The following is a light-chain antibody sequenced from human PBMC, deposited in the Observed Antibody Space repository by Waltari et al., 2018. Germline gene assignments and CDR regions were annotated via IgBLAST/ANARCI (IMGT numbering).Light chain of an antibody. CDR1: QSVNANS. Sequence: EIVLTQSPGTLSLSPGEGASLSCRASQSVNANSLAWYQQKPDQAPRLLIYGASTRATGIPDRVSGSGSGTDFTLTITRLEPEDFAVYFCHQYGNSPRTFGPGTKLDIK. CDR2: GAS. V-gene: IGKV3-20*01. CDR3: HQYGNSPRT. J-gene: IGKJ3*01.